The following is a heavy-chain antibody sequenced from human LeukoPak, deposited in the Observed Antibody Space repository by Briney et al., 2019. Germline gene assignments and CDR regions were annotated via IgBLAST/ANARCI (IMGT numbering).Heavy chain of an antibody. D-gene: IGHD3-22*01. CDR1: GYTFTGYY. CDR3: ARGAGSSGYYIHDY. CDR2: INPNSGGT. J-gene: IGHJ4*02. V-gene: IGHV1-2*02. Sequence: ASVKVSCKASGYTFTGYYMHWVRQAPGQGLEWMGWINPNSGGTNYAQKFQGRVTMTRDTSISTAYMELSRLRSDDTAAYYCARGAGSSGYYIHDYLGQGTLVTVSS.